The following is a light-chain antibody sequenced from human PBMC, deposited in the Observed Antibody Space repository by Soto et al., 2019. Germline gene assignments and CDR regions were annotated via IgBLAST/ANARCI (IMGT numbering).Light chain of an antibody. CDR3: QHYVAPPIT. Sequence: EVVWTQSPGTLYLSPGERATLSCRASQSVTSNYLAWYQQKPGQAPRLLVYGASSRATGISDRFSGSGSGTDFTLTISRLEPEDFAVYYFQHYVAPPITFGQGTRQEI. CDR1: QSVTSNY. J-gene: IGKJ5*01. CDR2: GAS. V-gene: IGKV3-20*01.